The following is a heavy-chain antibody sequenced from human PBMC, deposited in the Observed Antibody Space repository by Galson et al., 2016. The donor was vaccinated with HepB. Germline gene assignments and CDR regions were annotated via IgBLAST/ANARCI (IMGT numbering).Heavy chain of an antibody. V-gene: IGHV1-18*01. D-gene: IGHD2-15*01. CDR1: GYTFTNYG. CDR2: IGAYNGDT. CDR3: ARVIRGHVIVEVAAGKPGRPKYYHAMDV. J-gene: IGHJ6*04. Sequence: SVKVSCKASGYTFTNYGVTWVRQAPGQGLEWMGGIGAYNGDTNYAQKFQGRVTMTADTSTNTAYMGLRSLRFDDTAVYYCARVIRGHVIVEVAAGKPGRPKYYHAMDVWGIGTTVTVSS.